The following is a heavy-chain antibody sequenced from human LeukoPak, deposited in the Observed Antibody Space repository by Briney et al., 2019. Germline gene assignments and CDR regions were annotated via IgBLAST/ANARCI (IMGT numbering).Heavy chain of an antibody. CDR3: AKASCGGECYYAMDV. Sequence: GGSLRLSCAASGFTFSSYAMSWVRQAPGKGLKWVSAISGSGGSTYYADSVKGRFTISRDNSKNTLYLQMNSLRAEDTAVYYCAKASCGGECYYAMDVWGQGTTVTVSS. V-gene: IGHV3-23*01. CDR2: ISGSGGST. CDR1: GFTFSSYA. J-gene: IGHJ6*02. D-gene: IGHD2-21*01.